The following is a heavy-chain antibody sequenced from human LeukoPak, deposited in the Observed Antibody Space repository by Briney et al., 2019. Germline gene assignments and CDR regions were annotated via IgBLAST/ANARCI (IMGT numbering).Heavy chain of an antibody. Sequence: PGGSLRLSCAASGFTFSSYWMSWVRQAPGKGLEWVANIKQDGSEKYYVDSVKGRFTISRDNAKNSLYLQMNSLRAEDTAVYYCASPYDYVWGSYRLWGQGTLVTVSS. V-gene: IGHV3-7*01. CDR3: ASPYDYVWGSYRL. CDR1: GFTFSSYW. J-gene: IGHJ4*02. D-gene: IGHD3-16*02. CDR2: IKQDGSEK.